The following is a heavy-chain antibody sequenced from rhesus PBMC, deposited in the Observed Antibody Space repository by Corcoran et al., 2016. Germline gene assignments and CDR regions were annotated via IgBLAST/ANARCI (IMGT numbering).Heavy chain of an antibody. D-gene: IGHD3-16*01. CDR3: AKRAYYYSGSYYFDY. Sequence: EVQLVVTGGGLVQPGGSLKLSCAVSGFIFSSYGMSWVRQAPGKGLEWVSVINSGGGRTSYPDSVKGRFTISRDNSKNTLSLQMNSLRPDDTAVYYCAKRAYYYSGSYYFDYWGQGVLVTVSS. CDR2: INSGGGRT. V-gene: IGHV3S5*01. CDR1: GFIFSSYG. J-gene: IGHJ4*01.